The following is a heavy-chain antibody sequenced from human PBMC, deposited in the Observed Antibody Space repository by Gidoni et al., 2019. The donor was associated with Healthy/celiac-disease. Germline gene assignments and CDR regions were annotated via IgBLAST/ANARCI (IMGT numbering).Heavy chain of an antibody. CDR3: AGVLYDFWSGYPSGHWFDP. CDR1: GGSVRGYY. J-gene: IGHJ5*02. D-gene: IGHD3-3*01. V-gene: IGHV4-34*01. CDR2: INHSGST. Sequence: HVQLQQWGAGLSKPSETLSLTCAVYGGSVRGYYWSWIHQPPGKGLEWIGEINHSGSTHYNPSLKSRVTISVDTSKNQFSLKLSSVTAADTAVYYCAGVLYDFWSGYPSGHWFDPWGQGTLVTVSS.